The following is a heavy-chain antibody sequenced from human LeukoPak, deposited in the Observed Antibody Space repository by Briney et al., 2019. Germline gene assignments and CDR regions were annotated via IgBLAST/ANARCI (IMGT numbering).Heavy chain of an antibody. CDR2: INPNSGGT. CDR3: ARGDNWNYLPQHAADY. Sequence: ASVTVSCTASGYTLTGYYMHWVRQAPGQGLEWMGRINPNSGGTNYAQKFQGRVTMTRDTSISTAYMELSRLRSDDTAVYYCARGDNWNYLPQHAADYWGQGTLVTASS. D-gene: IGHD1-7*01. J-gene: IGHJ4*02. V-gene: IGHV1-2*06. CDR1: GYTLTGYY.